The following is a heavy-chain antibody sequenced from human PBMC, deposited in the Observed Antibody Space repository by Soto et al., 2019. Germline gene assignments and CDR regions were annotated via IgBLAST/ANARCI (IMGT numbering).Heavy chain of an antibody. Sequence: EVQLVESGGGLVQPGRSLRLSCTASGFTFGDYAMSWVRQAPGKGLEWVGVIRSKAYGGTTEYAASVNGRFTISRDDSKSIAYLQMNSLKTEDTAVYYCTIPMLEWLLGFDYWGQGTLVIVSS. CDR1: GFTFGDYA. D-gene: IGHD3-3*01. J-gene: IGHJ4*02. CDR3: TIPMLEWLLGFDY. V-gene: IGHV3-49*04. CDR2: IRSKAYGGTT.